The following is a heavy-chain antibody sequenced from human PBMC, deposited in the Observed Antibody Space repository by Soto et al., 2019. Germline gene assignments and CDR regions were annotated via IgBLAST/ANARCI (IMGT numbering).Heavy chain of an antibody. Sequence: QLQLQESGPGLVKPSETLSLTCTVSGGSISSSSYYWGWIRQPPGKGLEWIGSIYYSGSTYYNPSLKMRFPISVDTSKHQFSLKLSSVTAADTAVYYCAGSGYSSRVVDYWGQGTLVTVSS. CDR1: GGSISSSSYY. CDR2: IYYSGST. CDR3: AGSGYSSRVVDY. V-gene: IGHV4-39*01. D-gene: IGHD6-19*01. J-gene: IGHJ4*02.